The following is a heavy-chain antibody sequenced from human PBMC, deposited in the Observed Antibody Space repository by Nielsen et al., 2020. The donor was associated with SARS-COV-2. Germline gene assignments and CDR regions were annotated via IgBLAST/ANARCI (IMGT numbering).Heavy chain of an antibody. CDR2: ISYDGSNK. J-gene: IGHJ4*02. CDR1: GFTFSSYA. Sequence: GESLKISCSASGFTFSSYAIHWGPPAPGKGLEWVAVISYDGSNKYYADSVKGRFTISRDNSKNTLYLQMNSLRAEDTAVYYCARDPTTEWLRLDYWGRGTLVTVSS. CDR3: ARDPTTEWLRLDY. D-gene: IGHD5-12*01. V-gene: IGHV3-30*04.